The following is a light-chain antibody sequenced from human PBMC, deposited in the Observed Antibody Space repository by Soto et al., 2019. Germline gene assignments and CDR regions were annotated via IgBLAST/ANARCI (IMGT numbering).Light chain of an antibody. J-gene: IGLJ3*02. CDR2: EVS. CDR3: SSYARNRDML. CDR1: SSDVGGYSY. V-gene: IGLV2-8*01. Sequence: QSALTQPPSASGSPGQSVAISCTGTSSDVGGYSYVSWYQQHPGKAPKLMIYEVSKRPSGVPDRFSGSKSGNTASLTVSGLQAEDEADYYCSSYARNRDMLFGGGTQLTDL.